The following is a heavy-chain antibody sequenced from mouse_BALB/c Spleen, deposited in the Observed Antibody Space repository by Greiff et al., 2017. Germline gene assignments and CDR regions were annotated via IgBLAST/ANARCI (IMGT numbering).Heavy chain of an antibody. J-gene: IGHJ3*01. V-gene: IGHV5-6-5*01. CDR2: ISSGGST. CDR3: ARDGYDGFAY. D-gene: IGHD2-2*01. Sequence: EVKLVESGGGLVKPGGSPKLSCAASGFTFSSYAMSWVRQTPEKRLEWVASISSGGSTYYPDSVKGRFTISRDNARNILYLQMSSLRSEDTAMYYCARDGYDGFAYWGQGTLVTVSA. CDR1: GFTFSSYA.